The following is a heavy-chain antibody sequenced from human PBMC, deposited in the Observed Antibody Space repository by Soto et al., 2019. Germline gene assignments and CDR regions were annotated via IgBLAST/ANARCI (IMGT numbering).Heavy chain of an antibody. J-gene: IGHJ5*02. CDR3: ARDGCSGSNCLNWFDP. Sequence: PGESLRLSCAASGFTFSSYSMNWVRQAPGKGLEWVSYISSSSTTKYYADSVKGRFTISRDNAKNSLYLQMNSLRAEDTAVYYCARDGCSGSNCLNWFDPWGQGT. CDR2: ISSSSTTK. V-gene: IGHV3-48*01. D-gene: IGHD2-15*01. CDR1: GFTFSSYS.